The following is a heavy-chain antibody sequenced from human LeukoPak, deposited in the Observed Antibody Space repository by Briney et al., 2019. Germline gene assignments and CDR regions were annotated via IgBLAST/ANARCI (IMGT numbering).Heavy chain of an antibody. CDR3: ARSPRRLGYCSGGSCYYYYGMDV. V-gene: IGHV4-34*01. CDR1: GGSFSGYY. CDR2: INHSGST. D-gene: IGHD2-15*01. Sequence: PSETLSLTCAVYGGSFSGYYWSWIRLPPGKGLEWIGEINHSGSTNYNPSLKSRVTISVDTSKNQFSLKLSSVTAADTAVYYCARSPRRLGYCSGGSCYYYYGMDVWGQGTTVTVSS. J-gene: IGHJ6*02.